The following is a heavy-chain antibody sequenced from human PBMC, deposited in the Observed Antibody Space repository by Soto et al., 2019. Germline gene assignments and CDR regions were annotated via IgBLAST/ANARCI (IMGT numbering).Heavy chain of an antibody. CDR1: SGSSNSGPYF. J-gene: IGHJ3*02. V-gene: IGHV4-61*01. CDR3: ARYDFRSGSHDAYAI. Sequence: PSETLSLTCTVSSGSSNSGPYFWAWIRQPPGKGLEWIGYIFYTGSTNYNPSLKSRVTISVDTSKNQFSLKLSSVAAADMAIYYCARYDFRSGSHDAYAIWGQGTMVTVSS. D-gene: IGHD3-3*01. CDR2: IFYTGST.